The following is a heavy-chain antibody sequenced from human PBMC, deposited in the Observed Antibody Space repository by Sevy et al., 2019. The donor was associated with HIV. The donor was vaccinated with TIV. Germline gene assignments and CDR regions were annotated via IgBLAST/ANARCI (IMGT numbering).Heavy chain of an antibody. D-gene: IGHD4-17*01. CDR1: GFTFSSYA. J-gene: IGHJ5*02. Sequence: GGSLRLSCAASGFTFSSYAMHWVRQAPGKGLEWVAVISYDGSNKYYADSVKGRFTISRDNSKNTLYLQMNSLRAEDTAVYYCARDPGGARVSVYGDYLVGGWIDPWGQGTLVTVSS. CDR3: ARDPGGARVSVYGDYLVGGWIDP. V-gene: IGHV3-30*04. CDR2: ISYDGSNK.